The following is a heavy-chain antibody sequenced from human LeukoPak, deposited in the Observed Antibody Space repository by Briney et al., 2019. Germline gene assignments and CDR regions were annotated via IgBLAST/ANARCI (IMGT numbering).Heavy chain of an antibody. CDR1: GFTFSSYS. CDR2: VSGTTGNT. D-gene: IGHD1-26*01. CDR3: ATPAYRDRGGFEY. Sequence: GGSLRLSCAASGFTFSSYSMNWVRQAPGQGLAWVSAVSGTTGNTYYADSVKGRFTISRDNSKNTVYLQMDSLRVDDTAVYYYATPAYRDRGGFEYWGQGTLVTVSS. J-gene: IGHJ4*02. V-gene: IGHV3-23*01.